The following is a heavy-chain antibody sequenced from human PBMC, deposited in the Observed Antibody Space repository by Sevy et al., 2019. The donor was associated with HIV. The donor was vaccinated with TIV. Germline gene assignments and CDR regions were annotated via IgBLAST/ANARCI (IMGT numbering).Heavy chain of an antibody. V-gene: IGHV3-30*02. J-gene: IGHJ3*01. D-gene: IGHD3-10*01. Sequence: GGSLRLSCAASGFTFRSYGMHWVRQAPGKGLEWVAFIRYDGTTKYYADSVKGRFTISRDNSKNTLYLQMNSLRPEDTSVYYCAKGLGMVQGALFSEDLWGQGTMVTVSS. CDR2: IRYDGTTK. CDR1: GFTFRSYG. CDR3: AKGLGMVQGALFSEDL.